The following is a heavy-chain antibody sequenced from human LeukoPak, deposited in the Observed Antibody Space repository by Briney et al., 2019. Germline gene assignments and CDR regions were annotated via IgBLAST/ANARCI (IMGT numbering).Heavy chain of an antibody. CDR2: ISGSGGST. CDR3: ASSLRGAVAGRSTDY. J-gene: IGHJ4*02. Sequence: GGSLRLSCAASGFTFSSYAMSWVRQAPGKGLEWVSAISGSGGSTYYADSVKGRFTISRDNSKNTLYLQMNSLRAEDTAVYYCASSLRGAVAGRSTDYWGQGTLVTVSS. V-gene: IGHV3-23*01. D-gene: IGHD6-19*01. CDR1: GFTFSSYA.